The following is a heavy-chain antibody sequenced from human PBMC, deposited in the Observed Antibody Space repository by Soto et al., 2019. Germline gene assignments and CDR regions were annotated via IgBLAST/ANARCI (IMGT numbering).Heavy chain of an antibody. Sequence: GASVKVSCKASGYTFTGYYMHWVRQAPGQGLEWMGWINPNSGGTNYAQKFQGRVTMTRDTSISTAYMELSRLRSDDTAVYYCVSPANYYDSSGYPLDAFDIWGQGTMVTVSS. CDR1: GYTFTGYY. V-gene: IGHV1-2*02. CDR2: INPNSGGT. D-gene: IGHD3-22*01. J-gene: IGHJ3*02. CDR3: VSPANYYDSSGYPLDAFDI.